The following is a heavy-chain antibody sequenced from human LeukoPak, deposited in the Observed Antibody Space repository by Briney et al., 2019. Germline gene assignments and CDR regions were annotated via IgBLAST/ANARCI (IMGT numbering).Heavy chain of an antibody. CDR3: AKRVVGSYD. CDR2: ISGSGSST. CDR1: GFIFSSYA. Sequence: GGSLRLSCAASGFIFSSYAMAWVRQAPGKGLEWVSAISGSGSSTYYADSVKGRFTISRDNSRNTLYLQMNSLRAEVSALYYCAKRVVGSYDWGQGTLVTVSS. J-gene: IGHJ4*02. V-gene: IGHV3-23*01. D-gene: IGHD2-15*01.